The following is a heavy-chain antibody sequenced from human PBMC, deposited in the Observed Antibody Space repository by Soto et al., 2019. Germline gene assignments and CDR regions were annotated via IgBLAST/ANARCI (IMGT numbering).Heavy chain of an antibody. CDR1: GGSISSYY. CDR3: ARAPERFLEWCPLDP. J-gene: IGHJ5*02. Sequence: QVQLQESGPGLVKPSETLSLTCTVSGGSISSYYWSWIRQPPGKGLEWIGYIYYSGSTNYNPSLKSRVTISVDTSKNQFSLKLSSVTAADTAVYYCARAPERFLEWCPLDPWGQGTLVTVSS. D-gene: IGHD3-3*01. V-gene: IGHV4-59*01. CDR2: IYYSGST.